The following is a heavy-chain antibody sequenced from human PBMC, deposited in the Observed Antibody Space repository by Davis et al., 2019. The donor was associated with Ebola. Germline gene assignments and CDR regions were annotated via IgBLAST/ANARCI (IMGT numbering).Heavy chain of an antibody. CDR1: GYSFTSYW. CDR2: IYPGDSDT. V-gene: IGHV5-51*01. Sequence: GESLKISCKGSGYSFTSYWIGWVRQMPGKGLEWMGIIYPGDSDTRYSPSLQGQVTISADKSISTAYLQWSSLKASDTAMYYCASLRFLEWFTFDYWGQGTLVTVSS. CDR3: ASLRFLEWFTFDY. J-gene: IGHJ4*02. D-gene: IGHD3-3*01.